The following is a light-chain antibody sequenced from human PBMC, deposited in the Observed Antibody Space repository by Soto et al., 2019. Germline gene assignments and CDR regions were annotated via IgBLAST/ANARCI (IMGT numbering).Light chain of an antibody. CDR2: DVT. Sequence: QLVLTQPASMSGSPGQSITISCTGTSSDIGAYNFVSWYQHHPGEVPKLLIYDVTNRPSGVSNRFSASKSGNTASLIISGLQAEDEAEYYCSSHTSSRSLVFGTATKLTVL. CDR1: SSDIGAYNF. CDR3: SSHTSSRSLV. V-gene: IGLV2-14*03. J-gene: IGLJ1*01.